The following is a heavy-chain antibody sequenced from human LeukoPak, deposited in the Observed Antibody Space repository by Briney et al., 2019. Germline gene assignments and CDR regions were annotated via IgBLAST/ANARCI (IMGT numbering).Heavy chain of an antibody. V-gene: IGHV4-34*01. J-gene: IGHJ3*02. CDR3: ARVGHYYDSSGYERGWAFDI. Sequence: SETLSLTCAVYGGSFSGYYWSWIRQPPGKGLEWIGEINHSGSTNYNPSLKSRVTISVDTSKNQFSLKLSSVTAADTAVYYCARVGHYYDSSGYERGWAFDIWGQGTMVTVSS. CDR2: INHSGST. D-gene: IGHD3-22*01. CDR1: GGSFSGYY.